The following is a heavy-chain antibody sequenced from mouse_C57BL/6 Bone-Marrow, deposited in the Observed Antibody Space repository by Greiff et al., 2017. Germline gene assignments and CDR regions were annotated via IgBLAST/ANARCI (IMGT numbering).Heavy chain of an antibody. J-gene: IGHJ3*01. Sequence: VMLVESGAELARPGASVKLSCKASGYNFTSYGISWVKQRTGQGLEWIGEIYPRSGNTYYNEKFKGKATLTADKSSSTAYMELRSLKSENSAVYFCARDLFAYWGQGTLVTVSA. CDR2: IYPRSGNT. CDR1: GYNFTSYG. CDR3: ARDLFAY. V-gene: IGHV1-81*01.